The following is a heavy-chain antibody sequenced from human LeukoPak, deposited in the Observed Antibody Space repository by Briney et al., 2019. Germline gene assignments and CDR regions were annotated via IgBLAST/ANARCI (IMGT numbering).Heavy chain of an antibody. CDR2: IIPILGIA. CDR3: ARDLTYSSGWYPFDY. D-gene: IGHD6-19*01. CDR1: GGTFSSYA. V-gene: IGHV1-69*04. J-gene: IGHJ4*02. Sequence: ASVKVSCKASGGTFSSYAISWVRQAPGQGLEWMGRIIPILGIANYAQKFQGRVTITADKSTSTAYMELSSLRSEDTAVYYCARDLTYSSGWYPFDYWGQGTLVTVSS.